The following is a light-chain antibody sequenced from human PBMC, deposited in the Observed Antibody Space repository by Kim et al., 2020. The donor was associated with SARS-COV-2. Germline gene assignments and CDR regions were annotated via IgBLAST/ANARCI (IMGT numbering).Light chain of an antibody. J-gene: IGLJ2*01. V-gene: IGLV3-19*01. Sequence: VALGETVGITCQGDSLKSYYSTCYQQKPGQAPILVIYGKNNRPSGIPDRFSGSGSGNTTSLTITGTQAGDEADYCCNSRDSNDNVVFGGGTQLTVL. CDR2: GKN. CDR1: SLKSYY. CDR3: NSRDSNDNVV.